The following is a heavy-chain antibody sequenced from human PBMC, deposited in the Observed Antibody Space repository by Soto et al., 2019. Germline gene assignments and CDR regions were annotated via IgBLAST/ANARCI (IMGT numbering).Heavy chain of an antibody. D-gene: IGHD6-13*01. CDR3: ASHIAAAGTLDY. Sequence: SETLSLTCTVSGGSISSYYWSWIRQPPGKGLEWIGYIYYSGSTNYNPSLKSRVTISVDTSKNQFSLKLSSVTAADTAVYYCASHIAAAGTLDYWGQGTLVTVSS. J-gene: IGHJ4*02. V-gene: IGHV4-59*08. CDR2: IYYSGST. CDR1: GGSISSYY.